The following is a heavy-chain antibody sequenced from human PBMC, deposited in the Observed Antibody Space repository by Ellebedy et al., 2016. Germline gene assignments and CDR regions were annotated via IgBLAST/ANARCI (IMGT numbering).Heavy chain of an antibody. J-gene: IGHJ6*02. CDR2: IYPGDSDT. CDR1: GYTFTNYW. V-gene: IGHV5-51*01. CDR3: ARRAYYYTSETPPHGLDV. Sequence: GESLKISCQASGYTFTNYWIGWVRQMPGKGLEWMGIIYPGDSDTRYSPSLQGQVTISADKSSTTAYLQWSSLKASDTATYYCARRAYYYTSETPPHGLDVWGQGTTVIVSS. D-gene: IGHD3-3*01.